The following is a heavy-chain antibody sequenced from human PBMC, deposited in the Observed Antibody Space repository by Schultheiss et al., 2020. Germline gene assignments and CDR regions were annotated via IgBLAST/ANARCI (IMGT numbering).Heavy chain of an antibody. D-gene: IGHD5-12*01. CDR3: AKSPSGYDKSGY. CDR1: GFTFINAW. J-gene: IGHJ4*02. V-gene: IGHV3-23*01. CDR2: ISGSGGST. Sequence: GGSLRLSCSTSGFTFINAWMHWGCQAPEKGLEWVSAISGSGGSTYYADSVKGRFTISRDNSKNTLYLQMNSLRAEDTAVYYCAKSPSGYDKSGYCGQGTLVTVSS.